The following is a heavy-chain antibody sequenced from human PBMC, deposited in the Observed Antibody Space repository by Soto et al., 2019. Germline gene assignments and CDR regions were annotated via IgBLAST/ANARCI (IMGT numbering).Heavy chain of an antibody. CDR2: LYWDDDK. D-gene: IGHD2-21*02. V-gene: IGHV2-5*02. Sequence: QITLKESGPTLVKPTQTLTLTCTFSGLSLRTTGVGVGWVRQPPGKALEWLALLYWDDDKRYSPSLKSRLTSTKDTSEKQVVLTMTNMDTVDTATYYCVQSRCGGDCLQIYSSHSYDGLAVWGQGTTVTVSS. J-gene: IGHJ6*02. CDR3: VQSRCGGDCLQIYSSHSYDGLAV. CDR1: GLSLRTTGVG.